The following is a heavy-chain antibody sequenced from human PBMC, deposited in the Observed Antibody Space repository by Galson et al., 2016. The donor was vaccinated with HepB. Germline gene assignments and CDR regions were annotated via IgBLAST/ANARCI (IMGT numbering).Heavy chain of an antibody. CDR1: GYSFTSFW. D-gene: IGHD3-3*01. J-gene: IGHJ5*02. CDR2: IYPGDSDT. CDR3: ARSLYYDFWGGQKGWVDP. Sequence: QSGAEVKKPGESLKISCKGSGYSFTSFWIAWVRQMPGKGLEWMGIIYPGDSDTRYSPSFQGQVTISADKSIDTAYLQWSSLKASDTAMYYCARSLYYDFWGGQKGWVDPWGQGTLVTVSS. V-gene: IGHV5-51*01.